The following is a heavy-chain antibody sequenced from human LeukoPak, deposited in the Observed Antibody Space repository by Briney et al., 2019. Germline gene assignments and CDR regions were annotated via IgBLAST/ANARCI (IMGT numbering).Heavy chain of an antibody. CDR2: INHSGST. V-gene: IGHV4-34*01. J-gene: IGHJ4*02. D-gene: IGHD2-2*01. CDR1: GGSFSGYY. CDR3: ASQIVVVPAARFDY. Sequence: QPSETLSLTCAVYGGSFSGYYWNWIRQSPGEGLEWIGEINHSGSTNYNPSLKSRVTISVDTSKNQFSLKLSSVTAADTAVYYCASQIVVVPAARFDYWGQGTLVTVSS.